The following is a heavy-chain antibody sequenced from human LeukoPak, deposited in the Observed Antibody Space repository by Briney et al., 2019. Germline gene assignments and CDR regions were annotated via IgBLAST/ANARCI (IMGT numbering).Heavy chain of an antibody. J-gene: IGHJ4*02. CDR2: ISGSGGST. CDR3: AKDDRYCSSTSCSTY. D-gene: IGHD2-2*01. V-gene: IGHV3-23*01. Sequence: ISGSGGSTYYAASVKGRFTISRDNSKNTLYLQMNSLRAEDTAVYYCAKDDRYCSSTSCSTYWGQGTLVTVSS.